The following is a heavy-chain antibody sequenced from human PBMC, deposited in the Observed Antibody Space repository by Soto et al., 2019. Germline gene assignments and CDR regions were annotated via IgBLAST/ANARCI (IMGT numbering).Heavy chain of an antibody. CDR2: ISGSGGST. D-gene: IGHD2-21*02. CDR1: GFTFTTSA. Sequence: EVQLLESGGGLVQPGGSLRLSCAVSGFTFTTSAMIWVRQAPGKGREWVSAISGSGGSTSYADSAKGRFTISRDNSKNTLYLQMDSLRADDTAVYYCAKGGDRHDYWGQGVLVTVSS. CDR3: AKGGDRHDY. J-gene: IGHJ4*02. V-gene: IGHV3-23*01.